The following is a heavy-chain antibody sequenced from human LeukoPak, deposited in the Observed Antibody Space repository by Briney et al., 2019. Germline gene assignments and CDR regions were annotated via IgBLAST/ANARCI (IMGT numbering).Heavy chain of an antibody. Sequence: PGGSLRLSCAASGFTFDDYTMHWVRQAPGKGLEWVSLISWDGGSTYYADSVKGRFTISRDNSKNTLYLQMNSLRAEDTAVYYCTSDLTDAFDIWGQGTMVTVSS. J-gene: IGHJ3*02. D-gene: IGHD1-26*01. CDR1: GFTFDDYT. V-gene: IGHV3-43*01. CDR3: TSDLTDAFDI. CDR2: ISWDGGST.